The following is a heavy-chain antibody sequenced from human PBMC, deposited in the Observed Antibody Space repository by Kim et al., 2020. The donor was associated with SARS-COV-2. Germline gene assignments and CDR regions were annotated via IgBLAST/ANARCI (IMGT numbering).Heavy chain of an antibody. V-gene: IGHV4-59*01. CDR3: ARAYYDILAVQHTFDY. Sequence: SLKSRVTISVDTSKNQFSLKLSSVTAADTAVYYCARAYYDILAVQHTFDYWGQGTLVTVSS. D-gene: IGHD3-9*01. J-gene: IGHJ4*02.